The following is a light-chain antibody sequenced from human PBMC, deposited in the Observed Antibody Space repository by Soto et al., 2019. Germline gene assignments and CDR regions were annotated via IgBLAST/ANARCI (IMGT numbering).Light chain of an antibody. J-gene: IGKJ5*01. CDR3: QQPSSGPIN. CDR2: DAS. Sequence: EIVLTQSAATLYVSPGERSALSCRASQIVSSNLALYQQRPGQSPRLLINDASRRATGIPDRFSGSGSGADFTLTITSREPEHFAVCEFQQPSSGPINCCQGTRL. V-gene: IGKV3-11*01. CDR1: QIVSSN.